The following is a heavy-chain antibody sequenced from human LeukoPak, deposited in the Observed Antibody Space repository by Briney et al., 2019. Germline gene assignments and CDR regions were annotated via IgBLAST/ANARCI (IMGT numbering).Heavy chain of an antibody. Sequence: PGGSLRLSCAASGFTFSSYWMSWVRQAPGKGLEWVANIKQDGSEKYYVDSVKGRFTISRDNAKNSLYLQMNSLRAEDTAVYYCARYGGNSVGNWFDPWGQGTLVTVSS. D-gene: IGHD4-23*01. J-gene: IGHJ5*02. CDR1: GFTFSSYW. CDR2: IKQDGSEK. V-gene: IGHV3-7*01. CDR3: ARYGGNSVGNWFDP.